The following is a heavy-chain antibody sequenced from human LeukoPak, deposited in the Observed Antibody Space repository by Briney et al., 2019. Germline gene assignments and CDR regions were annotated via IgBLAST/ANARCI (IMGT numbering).Heavy chain of an antibody. CDR1: GFTFSSYW. CDR3: ARSMLGFMWEWLKDAFDI. Sequence: GGSLRLSCAASGFTFSSYWMSWVRQAPGKGLEWVANIKQDGGEKYYVDSVKGRFTISRDNAKNSLYLQMNSLRAEDTAVYYCARSMLGFMWEWLKDAFDIWGQGTMVTVSS. V-gene: IGHV3-7*01. D-gene: IGHD5-12*01. CDR2: IKQDGGEK. J-gene: IGHJ3*02.